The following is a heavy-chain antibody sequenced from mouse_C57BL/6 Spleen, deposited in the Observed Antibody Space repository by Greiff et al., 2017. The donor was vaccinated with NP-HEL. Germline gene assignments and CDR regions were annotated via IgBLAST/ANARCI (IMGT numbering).Heavy chain of an antibody. J-gene: IGHJ1*03. Sequence: VESGASVKMSCKASGYTFTDYNMHWVKQSHGKSLEWIGYINPNNGGTSYNQKFKGKATLTVNKSSSTAYMELRSLTSEDSAVYYCARRGKGYFDVWGTGTTVTVSS. V-gene: IGHV1-22*01. D-gene: IGHD1-3*01. CDR1: GYTFTDYN. CDR3: ARRGKGYFDV. CDR2: INPNNGGT.